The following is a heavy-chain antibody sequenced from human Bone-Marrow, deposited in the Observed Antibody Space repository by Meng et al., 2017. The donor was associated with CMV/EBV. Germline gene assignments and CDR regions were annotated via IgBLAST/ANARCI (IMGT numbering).Heavy chain of an antibody. Sequence: SETLSLTCAVYGGSFSGYYWSWIRQPPGKGLEWIGEINHSGSTNYNPSLKSRVTISVDTSKNQFSLKLSSVTAADTAVYYCARHVVPTSGYSYGYYYYGMDVWGQGTTVTVSS. CDR1: GGSFSGYY. CDR3: ARHVVPTSGYSYGYYYYGMDV. CDR2: INHSGST. V-gene: IGHV4-34*01. J-gene: IGHJ6*02. D-gene: IGHD5-18*01.